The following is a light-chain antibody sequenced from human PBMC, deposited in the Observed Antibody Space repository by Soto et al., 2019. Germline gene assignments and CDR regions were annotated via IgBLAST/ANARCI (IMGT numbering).Light chain of an antibody. CDR1: QSVSSN. Sequence: EIVMTQSPATLSVSPGERATLSCRASQSVSSNLAWYQQKPGQAPRLLIYGASTRATGIPARFSGSGSGTEFTLTISSLQSEDFAVYYCQQADSLPLVTFGQGTRLEIK. CDR3: QQADSLPLVT. CDR2: GAS. V-gene: IGKV3-15*01. J-gene: IGKJ5*01.